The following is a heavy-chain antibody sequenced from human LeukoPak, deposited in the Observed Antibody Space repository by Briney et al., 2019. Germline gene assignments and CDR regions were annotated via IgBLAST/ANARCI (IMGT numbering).Heavy chain of an antibody. CDR1: GFTFSSYG. Sequence: GGSLRLSCAASGFTFSSYGMSWVRQAPGKGLEWVSAISGSGGSTYYADSVKGRFTISRDNSKNTLYLQMNSLRAEDTAVYYCAKALVWGSYRSFYYYMDVWGKGTTVTISS. D-gene: IGHD3-16*02. CDR2: ISGSGGST. J-gene: IGHJ6*03. CDR3: AKALVWGSYRSFYYYMDV. V-gene: IGHV3-23*01.